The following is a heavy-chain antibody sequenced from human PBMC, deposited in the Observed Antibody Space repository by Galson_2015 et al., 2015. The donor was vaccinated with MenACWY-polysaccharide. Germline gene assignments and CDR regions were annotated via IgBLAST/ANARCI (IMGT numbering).Heavy chain of an antibody. Sequence: LRLSCAASGLNFNNSYLSWVRQAPGKGLEWVANINEDGSKRYYVDSTKDRFTISRDNAKNSVFLQLNSPTVDDTAVYYCARDPDRGALNYWGQGTLVTVSS. V-gene: IGHV3-7*03. D-gene: IGHD1-14*01. J-gene: IGHJ4*02. CDR2: INEDGSKR. CDR3: ARDPDRGALNY. CDR1: GLNFNNSY.